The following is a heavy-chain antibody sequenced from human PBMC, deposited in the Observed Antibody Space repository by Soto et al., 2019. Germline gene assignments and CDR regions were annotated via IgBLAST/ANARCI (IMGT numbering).Heavy chain of an antibody. CDR3: ACYRGATGTKAGDYYYYYMDV. Sequence: PGGSLRLSCAASGFTFDDYAMHWVRQAPGKGLEWVSGISWNSGSIGYADSVKGRFTISRDNAKNSLYLQMNSLRAEDTALYYCACYRGATGTKAGDYYYYYMDVWGKGATVTVSS. CDR1: GFTFDDYA. D-gene: IGHD1-1*01. J-gene: IGHJ6*03. V-gene: IGHV3-9*01. CDR2: ISWNSGSI.